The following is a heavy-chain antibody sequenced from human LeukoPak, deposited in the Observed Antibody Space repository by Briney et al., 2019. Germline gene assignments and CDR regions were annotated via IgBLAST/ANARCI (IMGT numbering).Heavy chain of an antibody. CDR2: IIPIFGTA. D-gene: IGHD3-3*01. Sequence: GASVKVSCKASGGTFSSYAISWVRQAPGQGLEWMGGIIPIFGTANYAQKFQGRVTITADESTSTAYMELSSLRSDDTAVYFCARDSGVDAHIDYWGQGTLVTVSS. V-gene: IGHV1-69*13. J-gene: IGHJ4*02. CDR1: GGTFSSYA. CDR3: ARDSGVDAHIDY.